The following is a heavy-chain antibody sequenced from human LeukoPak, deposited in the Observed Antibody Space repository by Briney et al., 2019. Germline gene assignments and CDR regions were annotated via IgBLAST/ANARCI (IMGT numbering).Heavy chain of an antibody. CDR2: ISSSSSYI. V-gene: IGHV3-21*01. CDR3: PSLIFGGDDY. CDR1: GFTFSSYS. D-gene: IGHD3-10*01. Sequence: GGSLRLSCAASGFTFSSYSMNWVRQAPGKGLEWVSSISSSSSYIYYADSVKGRFTISRDNAKNSLYLQMHSLRAEDTAVYYCPSLIFGGDDYWGQGTPVTVSS. J-gene: IGHJ4*02.